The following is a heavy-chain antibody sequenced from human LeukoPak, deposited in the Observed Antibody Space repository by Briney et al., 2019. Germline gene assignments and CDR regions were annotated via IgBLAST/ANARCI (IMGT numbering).Heavy chain of an antibody. V-gene: IGHV3-23*01. J-gene: IGHJ5*02. CDR1: GFTFNNYV. CDR3: AKAEDRSSAWNH. Sequence: GGSLRLSCAASGFTFNNYVLSGGRQAPGKGLAWVSTINGAGDNTYYADSVQGRFTISRDNSKNILHLQINSLRAEDTALYYCAKAEDRSSAWNHWGHGTLVTVT. D-gene: IGHD6-25*01. CDR2: INGAGDNT.